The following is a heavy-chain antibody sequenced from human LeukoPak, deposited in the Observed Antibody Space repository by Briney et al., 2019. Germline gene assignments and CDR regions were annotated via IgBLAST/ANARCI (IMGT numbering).Heavy chain of an antibody. CDR3: APLAGWFDP. CDR1: GGTFSSYA. J-gene: IGHJ5*02. Sequence: GASVKVSCKASGGTFSSYAISWVRQAPGQGPEWMGGIIPIFGTANYAQKFQGRVTITADKSTSTAYMELSSLRSEDTAVYYCAPLAGWFDPWGQGTLVTVSS. V-gene: IGHV1-69*06. D-gene: IGHD6-13*01. CDR2: IIPIFGTA.